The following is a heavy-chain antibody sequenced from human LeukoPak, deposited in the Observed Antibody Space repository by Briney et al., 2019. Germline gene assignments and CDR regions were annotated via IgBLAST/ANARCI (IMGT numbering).Heavy chain of an antibody. D-gene: IGHD2-15*01. Sequence: SETLSLTCAVYGGSFSGYYWSWIRQPPGKGLEWIGEINHSGSTNYNPSLKSRVTISVDTSKNQFSLKLSSVTAADTAVYYCASWEVVAATEGFDPWGQGTLVTVSS. J-gene: IGHJ5*02. CDR1: GGSFSGYY. CDR3: ASWEVVAATEGFDP. V-gene: IGHV4-34*01. CDR2: INHSGST.